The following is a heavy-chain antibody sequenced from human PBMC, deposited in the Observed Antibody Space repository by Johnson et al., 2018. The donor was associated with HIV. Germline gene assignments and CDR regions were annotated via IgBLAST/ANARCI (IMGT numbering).Heavy chain of an antibody. CDR1: GFSFSNHA. CDR3: AKVMVVGADPAFDI. J-gene: IGHJ3*02. CDR2: ISGSGGST. D-gene: IGHD1-26*01. V-gene: IGHV3-23*04. Sequence: VQLVESGGGVVQPGRSLRLSCAASGFSFSNHAMDWVRQAPGKGLEWVSAISGSGGSTYYADSVKGRFTISRDNSKNTLYLQMNSLRAEDTAVYYCAKVMVVGADPAFDIWGQGTMVTVSS.